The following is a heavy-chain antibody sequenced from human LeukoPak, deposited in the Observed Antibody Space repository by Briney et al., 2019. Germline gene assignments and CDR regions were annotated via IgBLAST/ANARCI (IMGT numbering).Heavy chain of an antibody. CDR1: GFAFHNYA. J-gene: IGHJ6*02. V-gene: IGHV3-9*01. CDR3: AKDTGGNGAYFYAMDV. Sequence: GGSLRLSCVGSGFAFHNYAMHWVRRPPGKGLEWVSAINWNSDTKAYADSVKGRFTISRDRARDSLYLQMDSLRPEDTALYYCAKDTGGNGAYFYAMDVWGQGTSVTVSS. CDR2: INWNSDTK. D-gene: IGHD4-23*01.